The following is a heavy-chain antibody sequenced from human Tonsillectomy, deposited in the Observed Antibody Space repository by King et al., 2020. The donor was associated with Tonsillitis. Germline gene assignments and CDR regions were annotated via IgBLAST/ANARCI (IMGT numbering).Heavy chain of an antibody. V-gene: IGHV1-2*02. J-gene: IGHJ4*02. D-gene: IGHD5-18*01. CDR1: GYTFTDYY. CDR2: ISPNSGGT. CDR3: ARVGWIQLWHHFDS. Sequence: VQLVESGAEVKKPGASVKVSCTASGYTFTDYYIHWVLQAPGQGLEWMGWISPNSGGTHYAQKFQGRVTMTRDTSNSTAYMDLSTLRSDDTAVYYCARVGWIQLWHHFDSWGQGTLVTVSS.